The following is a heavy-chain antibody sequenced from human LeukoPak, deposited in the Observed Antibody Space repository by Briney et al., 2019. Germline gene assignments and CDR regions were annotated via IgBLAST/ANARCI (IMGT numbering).Heavy chain of an antibody. CDR3: ARTTYYYDSSGYWPFDY. Sequence: ASVKVSCKASGYTFTSYGSSWVRQAPGQGLEWMGWISAYNGNTNYAQKLQGRVTMTTDTSTSTAYMELRSLRSDDTAVYYCARTTYYYDSSGYWPFDYWGQGTLVTVSS. J-gene: IGHJ4*02. D-gene: IGHD3-22*01. CDR1: GYTFTSYG. CDR2: ISAYNGNT. V-gene: IGHV1-18*01.